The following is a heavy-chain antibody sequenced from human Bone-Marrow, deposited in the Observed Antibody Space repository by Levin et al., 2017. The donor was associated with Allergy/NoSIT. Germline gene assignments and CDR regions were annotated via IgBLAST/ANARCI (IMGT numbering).Heavy chain of an antibody. D-gene: IGHD6-19*01. V-gene: IGHV3-23*01. CDR3: GGEEGGSGWYTVDY. J-gene: IGHJ4*02. CDR1: GFTFSTYA. Sequence: ASVKVSCAASGFTFSTYAMDWVRQAPGKGLEWVSAIRGSGSRIYYAGSVKGRFTVSRDNSRNTLYLQMNNLRGEDTAIYYCGGEEGGSGWYTVDYWGRGTLVTVSS. CDR2: IRGSGSRI.